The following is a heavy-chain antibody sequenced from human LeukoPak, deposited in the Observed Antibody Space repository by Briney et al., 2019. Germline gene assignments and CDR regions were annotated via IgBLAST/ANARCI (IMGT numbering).Heavy chain of an antibody. CDR3: ARVKETFGGRAFDI. CDR1: GGTFSSYA. D-gene: IGHD3-10*01. V-gene: IGHV1-69*13. J-gene: IGHJ3*02. CDR2: IIPIFGTA. Sequence: SVKVSCKASGGTFSSYAISWVRQAPGQGLEWMGGIIPIFGTANYAQKFQGRVTITAAESTSTAYMELSSLRSEDTAVYYCARVKETFGGRAFDIWGQGTMVTVSS.